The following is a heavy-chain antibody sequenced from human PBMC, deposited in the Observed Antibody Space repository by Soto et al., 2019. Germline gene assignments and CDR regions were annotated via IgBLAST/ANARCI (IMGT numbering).Heavy chain of an antibody. CDR3: ARGGVYAEREFDP. Sequence: EVQLVESGGGLVKPGGSLRLSCAASGFTFSSYSMNWVRQAPGKGLEWVSSISSSSSYIYYADSVKGRFTISRDNAKNSLYLQMNSLRAEATAVYYCARGGVYAEREFDPWGQGTLVTVSS. J-gene: IGHJ5*02. CDR1: GFTFSSYS. CDR2: ISSSSSYI. D-gene: IGHD4-17*01. V-gene: IGHV3-21*01.